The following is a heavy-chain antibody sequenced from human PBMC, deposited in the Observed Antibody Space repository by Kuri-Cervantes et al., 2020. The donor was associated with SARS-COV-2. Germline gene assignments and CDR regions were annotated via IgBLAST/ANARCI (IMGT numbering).Heavy chain of an antibody. V-gene: IGHV3-23*01. J-gene: IGHJ3*02. CDR1: GFTFSSYS. Sequence: GGSLRLSCAASGFTFSSYSMNWVRQAPGKGLEWVSAISGSGGSTYYADSVKGRFTISRDNSKNTLYLQMNSLRAEDTAVYYCARQVFDAFDIWGQGTTVTVSS. CDR2: ISGSGGST. CDR3: ARQVFDAFDI.